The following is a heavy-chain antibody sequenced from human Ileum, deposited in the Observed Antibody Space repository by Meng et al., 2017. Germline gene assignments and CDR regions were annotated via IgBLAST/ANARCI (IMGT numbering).Heavy chain of an antibody. CDR3: ANRAWLES. V-gene: IGHV3-23*01. J-gene: IGHJ5*01. Sequence: GESLKISCAASGFSVSDQSMSWVRQAPGKGLEWVSDIADWNGKTYYADAVKGRFTISRDKSKNTLYLQMNSLRVDDTAVYHCANRAWLESWGQGTLVTVSS. CDR2: IADWNGKT. CDR1: GFSVSDQS. D-gene: IGHD3-10*01.